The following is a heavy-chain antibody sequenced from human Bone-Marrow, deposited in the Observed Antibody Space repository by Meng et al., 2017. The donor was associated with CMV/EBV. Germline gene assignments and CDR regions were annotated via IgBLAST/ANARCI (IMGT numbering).Heavy chain of an antibody. Sequence: SETLSLTCTVSGGSISSYYWSWIRQPPGKGLEWIGYIYYSGSTYYNPSLKSRVTISVDTSKNQFSLKLSSVTAADTAVYYCASSITGTTSAFDIWGQGTMVTVSS. J-gene: IGHJ3*02. CDR3: ASSITGTTSAFDI. CDR1: GGSISSYY. D-gene: IGHD1-7*01. CDR2: IYYSGST. V-gene: IGHV4-59*12.